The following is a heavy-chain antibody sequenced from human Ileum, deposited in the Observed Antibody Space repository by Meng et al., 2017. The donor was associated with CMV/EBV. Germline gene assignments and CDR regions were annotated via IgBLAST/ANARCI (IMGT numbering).Heavy chain of an antibody. Sequence: SGGTFSSYAISWVRQAPGQGLEWMGGIIPILGIANYAQKFQGRVTITADKSTSTAYMELSSLRSEDTAVYYCAREAPIFGVVSRWFDPWGQGTLVTVSS. D-gene: IGHD3-3*01. CDR2: IIPILGIA. J-gene: IGHJ5*02. CDR3: AREAPIFGVVSRWFDP. CDR1: GGTFSSYA. V-gene: IGHV1-69*10.